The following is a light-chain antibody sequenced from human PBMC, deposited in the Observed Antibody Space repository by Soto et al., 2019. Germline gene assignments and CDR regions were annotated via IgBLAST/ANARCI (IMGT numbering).Light chain of an antibody. J-gene: IGLJ2*01. CDR3: SSYGGSDNLI. CDR1: SSDVGGYNC. V-gene: IGLV2-8*01. Sequence: QSALTQPPSASGSPGQSVTISCTGSSSDVGGYNCVSWFQQHPGKAPKLMIFEDIKRPSGVPDRFSASKSGNTASLTVSGLQAVDEAVYHCSSYGGSDNLIFGGGTKPTVL. CDR2: EDI.